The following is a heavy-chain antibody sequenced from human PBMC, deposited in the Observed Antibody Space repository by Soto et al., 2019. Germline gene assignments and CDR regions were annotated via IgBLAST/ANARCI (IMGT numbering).Heavy chain of an antibody. Sequence: SVKVSCKASGYTFTSYYMHWVRQAPGQGLEWMGIINPSGGSTSYAQKFQGRVTMTRDTSTSTVYMELSSLRSEDTAVYYCARFSRGYYNYYYYGMDVWGQGTTVTVSS. D-gene: IGHD3-3*01. CDR1: GYTFTSYY. CDR3: ARFSRGYYNYYYYGMDV. J-gene: IGHJ6*02. CDR2: INPSGGST. V-gene: IGHV1-46*01.